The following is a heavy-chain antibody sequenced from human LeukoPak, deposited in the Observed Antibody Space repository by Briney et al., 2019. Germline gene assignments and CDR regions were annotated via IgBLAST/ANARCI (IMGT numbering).Heavy chain of an antibody. J-gene: IGHJ5*02. CDR1: GATFSSYA. CDR3: ARTDSGNNWFDP. CDR2: IIPIFGIA. D-gene: IGHD1-26*01. Sequence: SVKLSCKASGATFSSYAISWVRQAPGQGLEGWGRIIPIFGIANYAQKFQGRVRITADKSTSTAYMELSSLRSEDAAVYYCARTDSGNNWFDPWGQGTLVTVSS. V-gene: IGHV1-69*04.